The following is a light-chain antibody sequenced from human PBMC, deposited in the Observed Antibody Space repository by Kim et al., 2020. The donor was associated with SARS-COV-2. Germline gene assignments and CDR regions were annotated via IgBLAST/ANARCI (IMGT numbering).Light chain of an antibody. Sequence: SVSPGQTAGFTSPADQLWAYYGCCSQQQPGQSPVLVIYQDRQRPSGIPERFSGSNSGTTATLIISGTQALHEADYCCQTSDSSPWVFGGGPQLTVL. CDR2: QDR. J-gene: IGLJ3*02. V-gene: IGLV3-1*01. CDR3: QTSDSSPWV. CDR1: QLWAYY.